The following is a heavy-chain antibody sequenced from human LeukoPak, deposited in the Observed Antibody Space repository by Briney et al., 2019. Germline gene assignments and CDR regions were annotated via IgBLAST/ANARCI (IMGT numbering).Heavy chain of an antibody. D-gene: IGHD3-10*01. J-gene: IGHJ4*02. CDR1: GFTFSSSA. Sequence: PGGSLRLSCAASGFTFSSSAMSWVRQVPGKGLEWVSAISGSGGSTYYVDSVKGRFTISRDNSKNTLYLQMDSLRAEDTAVYYCAKGFGVIDYWGQGTLVTVSS. CDR2: ISGSGGST. CDR3: AKGFGVIDY. V-gene: IGHV3-23*01.